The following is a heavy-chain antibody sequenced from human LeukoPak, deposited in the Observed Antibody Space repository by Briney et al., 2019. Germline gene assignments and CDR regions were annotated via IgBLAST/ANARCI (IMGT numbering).Heavy chain of an antibody. CDR1: GFTFSDYY. CDR2: IKSKTDGGTT. Sequence: GGSLRLSCAASGFTFSDYYMSWVRQAPGKGLEWVGRIKSKTDGGTTDYAAPVKGRFTISRDDSKNTLYLQMNSLKTEDTAVYYCTTGFTYYYGSGSYYNRAYYYGMDVWGQGTTVTVSS. CDR3: TTGFTYYYGSGSYYNRAYYYGMDV. V-gene: IGHV3-15*01. D-gene: IGHD3-10*01. J-gene: IGHJ6*02.